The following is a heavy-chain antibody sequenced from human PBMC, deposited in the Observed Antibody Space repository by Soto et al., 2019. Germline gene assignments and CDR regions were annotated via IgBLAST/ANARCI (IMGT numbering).Heavy chain of an antibody. CDR1: GFTFSSYS. J-gene: IGHJ3*02. CDR2: ISSSSTTI. CDR3: ARLYCRGGSCYSGDAFDI. D-gene: IGHD2-15*01. Sequence: EVQLVESGGGLVQPGGSLRLSCAASGFTFSSYSMNWVRQAPGKGLEWVSYISSSSTTIYYADSVKGRFTISRDNAKNSXXLQMNSLRAEDTAVYYCARLYCRGGSCYSGDAFDIWGQGTMVTVSS. V-gene: IGHV3-48*01.